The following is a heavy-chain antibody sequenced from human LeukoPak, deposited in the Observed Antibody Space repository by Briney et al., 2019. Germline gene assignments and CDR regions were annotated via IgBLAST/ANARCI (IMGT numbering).Heavy chain of an antibody. CDR2: IIPIFGTA. CDR1: GYTFTGYY. D-gene: IGHD5-24*01. V-gene: IGHV1-69*13. CDR3: ARGRSRDGVDY. J-gene: IGHJ4*02. Sequence: SVEVSCKASGYTFTGYYMHWVRQAPGQGLEWMGGIIPIFGTANYAQKFQGRVTITADESTSTAYMELSSLRSEDTAVYYCARGRSRDGVDYWGQGTLVTVSS.